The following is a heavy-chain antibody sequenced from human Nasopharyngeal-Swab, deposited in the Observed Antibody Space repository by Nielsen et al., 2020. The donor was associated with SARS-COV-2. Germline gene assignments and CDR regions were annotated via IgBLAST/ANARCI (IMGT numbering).Heavy chain of an antibody. CDR2: ISYDGSNK. V-gene: IGHV3-30*18. CDR3: AKDGDGGSNDGQPRYCSGGSCYYYYYGMDV. Sequence: GGSLRLSCAASGFTFSSYGMHWVRQAPGKGLESVAVISYDGSNKYYADSVKGRFTISRDNSKNTLYLQMNSLRAEDTAVYYCAKDGDGGSNDGQPRYCSGGSCYYYYYGMDVWGQGTTVTVSS. CDR1: GFTFSSYG. J-gene: IGHJ6*02. D-gene: IGHD2-15*01.